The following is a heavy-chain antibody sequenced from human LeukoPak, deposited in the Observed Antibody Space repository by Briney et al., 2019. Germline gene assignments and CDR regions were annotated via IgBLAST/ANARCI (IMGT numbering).Heavy chain of an antibody. J-gene: IGHJ5*02. Sequence: SETLSLTCTVSGGSISSGGYYWGWIRQPPGKGLEWIGSIYYSGTTYYSPSLKSRVTISVHTSKNQFSLKLSSVTAADTAVYYCARQQCNGGSCYSRAIWFDPWGQGTLVTVSS. CDR1: GGSISSGGYY. V-gene: IGHV4-39*01. D-gene: IGHD2-15*01. CDR2: IYYSGTT. CDR3: ARQQCNGGSCYSRAIWFDP.